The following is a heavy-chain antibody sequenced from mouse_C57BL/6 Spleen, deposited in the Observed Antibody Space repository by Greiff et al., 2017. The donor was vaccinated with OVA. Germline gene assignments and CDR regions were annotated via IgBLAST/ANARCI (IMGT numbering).Heavy chain of an antibody. V-gene: IGHV1-59*01. CDR2: IDPSDSYT. J-gene: IGHJ2*01. D-gene: IGHD2-5*01. CDR1: GYTFTSYW. CDR3: ARYYSKGDYFDY. Sequence: QVQLQQPGAELVRPGTSVKLSCKASGYTFTSYWMHWVKQRPGQGLEWIGVIDPSDSYTNYNQKFKGKATLTVDTSSSTAYMQLSSLTSEDSAVYYCARYYSKGDYFDYWGQGTTLTVSS.